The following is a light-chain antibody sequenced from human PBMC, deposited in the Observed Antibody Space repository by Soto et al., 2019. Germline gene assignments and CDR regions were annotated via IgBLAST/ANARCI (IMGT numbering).Light chain of an antibody. CDR2: NTL. V-gene: IGLV7-43*01. Sequence: QAVVTQEPSLTVSPGGTVTLTCASSTGAVTSGSYPNWIQQKPGQAPRTLIYNTLYKHSWTPARFSGSLLGGKAALTVSGVQPEDEAGYYCLLYYGGPWVFGGGTKLTVL. CDR3: LLYYGGPWV. J-gene: IGLJ3*02. CDR1: TGAVTSGSY.